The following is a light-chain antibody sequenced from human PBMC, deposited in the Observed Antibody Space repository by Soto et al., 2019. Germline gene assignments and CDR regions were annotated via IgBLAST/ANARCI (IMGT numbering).Light chain of an antibody. CDR3: QHYGTSAL. CDR2: AS. CDR1: QSVSDSY. V-gene: IGKV3-20*01. Sequence: EIVLTQSPGTLSLSPGERATLSCRASQSVSDSYLACYQQKPGQAPRLLIYASSRATGIPDRFSGSGSGTDFTLTIRRLEPEDIAVYYCQHYGTSALFGPGTKVDIK. J-gene: IGKJ3*01.